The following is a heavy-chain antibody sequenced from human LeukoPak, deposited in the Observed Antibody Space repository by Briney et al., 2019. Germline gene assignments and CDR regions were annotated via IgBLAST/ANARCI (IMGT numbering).Heavy chain of an antibody. J-gene: IGHJ5*02. V-gene: IGHV4-31*03. CDR1: GGSISSGGYY. D-gene: IGHD2-21*02. CDR3: ARRVTSNWFDP. CDR2: IYYSGST. Sequence: MSSETLSLTCTVSGGSISSGGYYWSWIRQHPGKGLEWIGYIYYSGSTYYNPSLKSRVTISVDTSKNQFSLKLSSVTAADTAVYYCARRVTSNWFDPWGQGTLVTVSS.